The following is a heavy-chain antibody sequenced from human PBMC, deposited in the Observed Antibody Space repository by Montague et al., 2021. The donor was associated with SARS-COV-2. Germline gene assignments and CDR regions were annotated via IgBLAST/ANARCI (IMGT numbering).Heavy chain of an antibody. D-gene: IGHD5-12*01. Sequence: SETLSLTCTVSGGSITSNYWGWIRQPPGKRLEWIGYINHSGSTSSNPSFRSRVTISVDTSQNQFPLKLSFVTAADTAVYYCARSRRLGSGLSFPSWYVDDWGQGTLVTVTP. V-gene: IGHV4-59*13. CDR3: ARSRRLGSGLSFPSWYVDD. J-gene: IGHJ4*02. CDR2: INHSGST. CDR1: GGSITSNY.